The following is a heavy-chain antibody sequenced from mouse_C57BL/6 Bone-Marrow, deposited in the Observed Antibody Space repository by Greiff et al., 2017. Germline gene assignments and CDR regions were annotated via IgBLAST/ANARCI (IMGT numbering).Heavy chain of an antibody. J-gene: IGHJ4*01. D-gene: IGHD1-1*01. V-gene: IGHV1-69*01. Sequence: VQLQQSGAELVMPGASVKLSCKASGYTFTSYWMHWVKQRPGQGLEWIGEIDPSDSYPNYNQKFKGKSTLTVDKSSSTAYMQLSSLTSEDSAVYYCARDPVVATGAMDYWGQGTSVTVAS. CDR1: GYTFTSYW. CDR2: IDPSDSYP. CDR3: ARDPVVATGAMDY.